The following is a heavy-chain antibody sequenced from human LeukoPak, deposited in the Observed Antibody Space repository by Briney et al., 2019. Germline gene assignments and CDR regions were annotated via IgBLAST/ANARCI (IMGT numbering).Heavy chain of an antibody. CDR2: IYYSGST. Sequence: PSETPSLTCTVSGGSISSYYWSWIRQPPGKGLEWIGYIYYSGSTNYNPSLKSRVTISVDTSKNQFSLKLSSVTAADTAVYYCARAIRIVDTEYYFDYWGQGTLVTVPS. J-gene: IGHJ4*02. CDR3: ARAIRIVDTEYYFDY. V-gene: IGHV4-59*01. CDR1: GGSISSYY. D-gene: IGHD5-18*01.